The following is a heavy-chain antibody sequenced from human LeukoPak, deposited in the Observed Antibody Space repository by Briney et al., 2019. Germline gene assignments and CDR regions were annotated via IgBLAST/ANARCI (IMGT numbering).Heavy chain of an antibody. CDR3: ARDYSGSYYLGGDFDY. V-gene: IGHV3-30*03. CDR2: ISYDGSNK. CDR1: GFTFSSYG. J-gene: IGHJ4*02. D-gene: IGHD1-26*01. Sequence: GGSLRLSCAASGFTFSSYGMHWVRQAPGKGLEWVAVISYDGSNKYYADSVKGRFTISRDNAKNSLYLQMNSLRAEDTAVYYCARDYSGSYYLGGDFDYWGQGTLVTVSS.